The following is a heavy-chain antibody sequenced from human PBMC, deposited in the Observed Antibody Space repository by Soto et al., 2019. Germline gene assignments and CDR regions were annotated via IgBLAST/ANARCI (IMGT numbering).Heavy chain of an antibody. Sequence: SETLSLTCTVSGGSISSYYWSWIRQPPGKGLEWIGYIYYSGSTNYNPSLKSRVTISVDTSKNQFSLKLSSVTAADTAAYYCGRDSRGAGSSNGNYYYGMDVWGQGTTVTVSS. D-gene: IGHD6-19*01. CDR3: GRDSRGAGSSNGNYYYGMDV. J-gene: IGHJ6*02. V-gene: IGHV4-59*01. CDR1: GGSISSYY. CDR2: IYYSGST.